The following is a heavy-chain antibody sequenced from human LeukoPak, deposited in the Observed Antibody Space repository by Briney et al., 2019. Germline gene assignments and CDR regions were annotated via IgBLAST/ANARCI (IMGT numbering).Heavy chain of an antibody. D-gene: IGHD5-12*01. Sequence: GRSLRLSCAASGFTFSSYGMHWVRQAPGKGLEWVSAISGSGGSTYYADSVKGRFTISRDNSKNTLYLQMNSLRAEDTAVYYCAKERYSGYDAFDYWGQGTLVTVSS. CDR2: ISGSGGST. CDR1: GFTFSSYG. CDR3: AKERYSGYDAFDY. J-gene: IGHJ4*02. V-gene: IGHV3-23*01.